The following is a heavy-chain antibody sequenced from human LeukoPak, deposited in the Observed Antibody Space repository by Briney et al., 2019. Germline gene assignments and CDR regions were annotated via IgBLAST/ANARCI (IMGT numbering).Heavy chain of an antibody. CDR3: AREVDTAMVTLDY. V-gene: IGHV1-2*02. J-gene: IGHJ4*02. Sequence: ASVKVSCKASAFTFTGYYMHWVRQAPGQGLEWMGWINPNSGGTNYAQKFQGRVTMTRDTSISTAYMELSRLRSDDTAVYYCAREVDTAMVTLDYWGQGTLVTVSS. CDR1: AFTFTGYY. D-gene: IGHD5-18*01. CDR2: INPNSGGT.